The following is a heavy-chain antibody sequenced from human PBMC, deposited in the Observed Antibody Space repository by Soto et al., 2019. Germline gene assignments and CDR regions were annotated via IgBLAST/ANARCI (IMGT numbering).Heavy chain of an antibody. CDR1: GLTFSSYG. V-gene: IGHV3-30*18. J-gene: IGHJ2*01. D-gene: IGHD6-19*01. CDR2: ISYDGSNK. Sequence: QVQLVESGGGVVQPGRSLRLSCAASGLTFSSYGMHWVRQAPGKGLEWVALISYDGSNKYYADSVKGRFTISRDNSKNTLYLEVKSLRPEDTAVYFCAKERGGCWYFDLWGRGTLVTVSS. CDR3: AKERGGCWYFDL.